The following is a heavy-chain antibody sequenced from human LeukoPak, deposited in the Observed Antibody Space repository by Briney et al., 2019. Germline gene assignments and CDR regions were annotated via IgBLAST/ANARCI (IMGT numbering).Heavy chain of an antibody. V-gene: IGHV3-23*01. CDR2: ISGSGGST. Sequence: GGSLRLSCAASGFTFSSYPMHWVRQAPGKGLEWVSAISGSGGSTYYADSVKGRFTISRDNSKNTLYLQMNSLRAEDTAVYYCAKSGLLWFGELLYRPNYYMDVWGKGTTVTVSS. D-gene: IGHD3-10*01. CDR1: GFTFSSYP. J-gene: IGHJ6*03. CDR3: AKSGLLWFGELLYRPNYYMDV.